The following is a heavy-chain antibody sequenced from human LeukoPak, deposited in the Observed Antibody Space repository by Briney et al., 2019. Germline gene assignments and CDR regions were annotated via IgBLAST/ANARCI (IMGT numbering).Heavy chain of an antibody. J-gene: IGHJ4*02. CDR2: IYYSGST. CDR1: GGSISSYY. CDR3: ARHDPPRAYSSGWYRGPGFFGD. D-gene: IGHD6-19*01. Sequence: SETLSLTCTVSGGSISSYYWSWIRQPPGKGLEWIGYIYYSGSTNYNPSLKSRVTISVDTSKNQFSLKLSSVTAADTVVYYCARHDPPRAYSSGWYRGPGFFGDWGQGTLVTVSS. V-gene: IGHV4-59*08.